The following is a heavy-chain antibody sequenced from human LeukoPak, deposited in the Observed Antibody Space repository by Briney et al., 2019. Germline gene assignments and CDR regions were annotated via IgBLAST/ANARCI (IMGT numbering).Heavy chain of an antibody. V-gene: IGHV3-7*05. CDR3: AREDRIESRDY. Sequence: GGSLRLSCAASGFTFSQYWMSWFRQAPGRGLEWVANIKEDGSMTKYVDSVKGRFTISRDNAKNSLYLQMNSLRAEDTAVYYCAREDRIESRDYWGQGNLVTVFS. D-gene: IGHD5-12*01. CDR2: IKEDGSMT. CDR1: GFTFSQYW. J-gene: IGHJ4*02.